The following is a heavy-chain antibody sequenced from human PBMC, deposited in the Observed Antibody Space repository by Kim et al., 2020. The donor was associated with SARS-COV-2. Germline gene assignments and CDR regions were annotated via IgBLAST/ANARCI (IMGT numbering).Heavy chain of an antibody. CDR1: GFTFSGSA. D-gene: IGHD3-10*01. V-gene: IGHV3-73*01. Sequence: GGSLRLSCAASGFTFSGSAMHWVRQASGKGLEWVGRIRSKANSYATAYAASVKGRFTISRDDSKNTAYLQMNSLKTEDTAMYYCTLYGSGSERWSFFDYWGQGTLVTVSS. CDR2: IRSKANSYAT. J-gene: IGHJ4*02. CDR3: TLYGSGSERWSFFDY.